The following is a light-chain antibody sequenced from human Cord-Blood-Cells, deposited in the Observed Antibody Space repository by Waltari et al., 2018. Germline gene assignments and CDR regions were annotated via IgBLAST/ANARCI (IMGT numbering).Light chain of an antibody. CDR1: SSYVGGYNY. V-gene: IGLV2-8*01. Sequence: QSALTQPPSASGSPGQSVTISCTGTSSYVGGYNYVSWYQQHPGKAPKLMIYEVSKRPSGVPDRFSGSKSGNTASLTVSGLQAEDEADYYCSSYAGGYVFGTGTKVTVL. CDR2: EVS. CDR3: SSYAGGYV. J-gene: IGLJ1*01.